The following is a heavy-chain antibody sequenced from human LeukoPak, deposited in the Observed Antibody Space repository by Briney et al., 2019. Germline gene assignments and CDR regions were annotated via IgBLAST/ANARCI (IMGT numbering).Heavy chain of an antibody. CDR1: GFTFSNYG. Sequence: GGSLRLSCAASGFTFSNYGMSWVRQAPGKGLEWVSGISWNSGSIGYADSVKGRFTISRDNAKNSLYLQMNSLRAEDTALYYCATLATITSLFDYWGQGTLVTVSS. D-gene: IGHD5-24*01. CDR2: ISWNSGSI. CDR3: ATLATITSLFDY. J-gene: IGHJ4*02. V-gene: IGHV3-9*01.